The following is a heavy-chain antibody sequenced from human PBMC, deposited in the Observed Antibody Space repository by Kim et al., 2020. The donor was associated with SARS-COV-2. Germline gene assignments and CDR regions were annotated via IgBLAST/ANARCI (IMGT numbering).Heavy chain of an antibody. CDR3: AKAEFPYSSGWYPIGY. J-gene: IGHJ4*02. Sequence: SVKGRFTISRDNAKNSLYLQMNSLRAEDTALYYCAKAEFPYSSGWYPIGYWGQGTLVTVSS. D-gene: IGHD6-19*01. V-gene: IGHV3-9*01.